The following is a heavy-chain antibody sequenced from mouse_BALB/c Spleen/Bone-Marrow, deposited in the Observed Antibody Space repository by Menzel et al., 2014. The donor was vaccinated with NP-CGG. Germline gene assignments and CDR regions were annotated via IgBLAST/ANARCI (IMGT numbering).Heavy chain of an antibody. CDR2: IHFTGST. CDR3: ARWRGATDYALDY. D-gene: IGHD3-1*01. J-gene: IGHJ4*01. V-gene: IGHV3-1*02. Sequence: EVKLMESGPDLMKPSQALSLTCTVTGYSITSAYSWHWIRQFPGNKLEWMGYIHFTGSTNYIPSLKSRISFTRDTSKNQFFLQLNSVTTEDTATYYRARWRGATDYALDYWGQGTSVTVSS. CDR1: GYSITSAYS.